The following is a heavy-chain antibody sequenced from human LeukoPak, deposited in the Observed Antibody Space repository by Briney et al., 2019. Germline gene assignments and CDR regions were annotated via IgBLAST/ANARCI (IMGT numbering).Heavy chain of an antibody. CDR2: IYYTGST. CDR3: TRVHYSGSGLSSYFDY. CDR1: GGSIRSSSYY. D-gene: IGHD3-10*01. V-gene: IGHV4-61*01. J-gene: IGHJ4*02. Sequence: SETLSLTCSVSGGSIRSSSYYWSWIRQSPGKGLEWIGYIYYTGSTNYNPSLKSRVTISVDTSKNQFSLNLRTVTSADTAVYYCTRVHYSGSGLSSYFDYWGQGTLVTVSS.